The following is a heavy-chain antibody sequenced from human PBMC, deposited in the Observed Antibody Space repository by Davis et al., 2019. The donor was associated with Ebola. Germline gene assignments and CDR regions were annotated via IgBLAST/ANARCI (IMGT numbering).Heavy chain of an antibody. CDR1: GGSISSGGYS. Sequence: MPSETLSLTCAVSGGSISSGGYSWSWIRQPPGKGLEWIGYIYHSGSTYYNPSLKSRVTISVDRSKNQFSLKLSSVTAADTAVYYCARDHLFRFDPWGQGTLVTVSS. CDR2: IYHSGST. D-gene: IGHD3-10*02. CDR3: ARDHLFRFDP. J-gene: IGHJ5*02. V-gene: IGHV4-30-2*01.